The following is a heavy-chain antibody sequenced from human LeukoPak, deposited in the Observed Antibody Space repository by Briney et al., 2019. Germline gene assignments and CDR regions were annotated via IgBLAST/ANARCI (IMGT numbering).Heavy chain of an antibody. D-gene: IGHD3-10*01. V-gene: IGHV4-59*01. J-gene: IGHJ4*02. Sequence: PSETLSLTCTVSGGSISSYYWSWIRQPPGKGLEWIGYIYYSGSTNYNPSLKSRVTISVDTSKNQFSLKLSSVTAADTAVYYCARGSRGGYYYGSGSSYYFDYWGQGTLVTVSS. CDR1: GGSISSYY. CDR3: ARGSRGGYYYGSGSSYYFDY. CDR2: IYYSGST.